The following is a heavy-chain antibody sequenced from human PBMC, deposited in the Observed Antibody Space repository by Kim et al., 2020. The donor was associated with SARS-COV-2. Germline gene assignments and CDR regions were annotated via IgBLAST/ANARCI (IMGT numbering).Heavy chain of an antibody. CDR2: LSANGLRV. V-gene: IGHV3-9*01. CDR1: GLSLTDYA. D-gene: IGHD1-26*01. CDR3: VGESAPAGGDY. Sequence: GGSLRLSCVTSGLSLTDYATHWVRQAPGKGPEWVAALSANGLRVGYADSVRGRFTISRDSARRSLYLQMNNLGPDDTAVYYCVGESAPAGGDYWGQGTQVTVS. J-gene: IGHJ4*02.